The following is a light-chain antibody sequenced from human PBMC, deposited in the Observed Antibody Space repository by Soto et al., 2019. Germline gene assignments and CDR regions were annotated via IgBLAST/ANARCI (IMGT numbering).Light chain of an antibody. J-gene: IGKJ5*01. CDR3: QQYGSSPRIT. CDR2: GAS. Sequence: IVMAQSPSTLSVSPGERASLSCRASQSVSSNLAWYQQRPGQAPRLLIYGASNRATGIPARFSGSGSGTEFTLTISRMEPEDFAVYYCQQYGSSPRITFGQGTRLEIK. V-gene: IGKV3-15*01. CDR1: QSVSSN.